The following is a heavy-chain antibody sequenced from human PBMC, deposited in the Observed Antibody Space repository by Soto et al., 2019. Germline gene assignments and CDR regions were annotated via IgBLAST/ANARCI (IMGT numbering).Heavy chain of an antibody. CDR3: VSYSTVTTQHWYFDL. V-gene: IGHV3-21*03. CDR2: ITSSSDSR. CDR1: GFIFSTYS. Sequence: EVHLVESGGGLVKPGGSLRLSCAASGFIFSTYSMNWVRQAPGKGLEWVSSITSSSDSRYYADSVQGRFTISRDNAKNSLYLQMNSLRAEDTAIYYCVSYSTVTTQHWYFDLWGRGTLVTVSS. J-gene: IGHJ2*01. D-gene: IGHD4-17*01.